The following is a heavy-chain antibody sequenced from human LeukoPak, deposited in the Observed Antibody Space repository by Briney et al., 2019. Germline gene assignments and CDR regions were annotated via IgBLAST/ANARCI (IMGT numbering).Heavy chain of an antibody. D-gene: IGHD2-21*02. CDR3: ATRDADCGYYFDY. Sequence: ASVKVSFKASGCTFSRHAISWVRQAPAQGLEWMGGINPKFGTPHLAQNFQDRVTITADESTSTVYMEMRSLTSEDTAIFYCATRDADCGYYFDYWGQGTLVTVSS. J-gene: IGHJ4*02. V-gene: IGHV1-69*01. CDR1: GCTFSRHA. CDR2: INPKFGTP.